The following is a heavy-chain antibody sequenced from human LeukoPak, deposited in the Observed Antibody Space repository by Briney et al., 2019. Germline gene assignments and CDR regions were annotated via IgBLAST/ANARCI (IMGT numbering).Heavy chain of an antibody. D-gene: IGHD6-19*01. J-gene: IGHJ6*03. CDR3: ARDAQWLVPEGYYYYMDV. CDR1: GFTFSRYN. V-gene: IGHV3-21*01. CDR2: ISGRSNHI. Sequence: GGSLRLSCAGSGFTFSRYNLNWFRQAPGKGLERVSSISGRSNHIFYAGPVKGRFTISRDNAKNSLYLQMNSLGAEDTAVYYCARDAQWLVPEGYYYYMDVWGKGTTVTVSS.